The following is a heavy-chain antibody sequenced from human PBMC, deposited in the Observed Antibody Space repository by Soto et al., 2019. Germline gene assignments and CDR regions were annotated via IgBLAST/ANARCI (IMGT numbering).Heavy chain of an antibody. Sequence: SETLSLTYNVSGGSISSGSYYWGWIRQPPGKGLEWIGSIYYSGSTYYNPSLKSRVTISVDTSKNQFSLKLSSVTAADTAVYYCARPRGATTDFDCWGQGTLVTVSS. CDR1: GGSISSGSYY. CDR3: ARPRGATTDFDC. CDR2: IYYSGST. V-gene: IGHV4-39*01. D-gene: IGHD1-26*01. J-gene: IGHJ4*02.